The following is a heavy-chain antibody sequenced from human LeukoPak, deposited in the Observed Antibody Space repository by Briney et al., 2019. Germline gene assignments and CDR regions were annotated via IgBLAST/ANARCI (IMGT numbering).Heavy chain of an antibody. CDR3: AREKLGYCSGGSCYSNAFDI. J-gene: IGHJ3*02. CDR2: VFHRGTT. V-gene: IGHV4-38-2*02. Sequence: SETLSLTCTVSGYSISSAFYWGWIRVPPGKGLEWIGSVFHRGTTYYNSSLKSRVNISIDTSKNQFSLKLNSLTAEDTAMYYCAREKLGYCSGGSCYSNAFDIWGQGTMVTVSS. D-gene: IGHD2-15*01. CDR1: GYSISSAFY.